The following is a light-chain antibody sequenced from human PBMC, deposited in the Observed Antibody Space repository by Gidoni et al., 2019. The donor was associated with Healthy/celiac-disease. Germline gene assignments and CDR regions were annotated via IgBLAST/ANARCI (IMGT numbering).Light chain of an antibody. CDR3: QSAYSSGTCVV. CDR2: KDS. V-gene: IGLV3-25*02. Sequence: SYELTQPPSVSVTPGRTARITCSGDALPKQYAYWYQQKPGQAPVLVLSKDSERPSGIPERFSGSSSGTTVTLTISGVQAEDAADYYCQSAYSSGTCVVFGGGTKLTVL. CDR1: ALPKQY. J-gene: IGLJ2*01.